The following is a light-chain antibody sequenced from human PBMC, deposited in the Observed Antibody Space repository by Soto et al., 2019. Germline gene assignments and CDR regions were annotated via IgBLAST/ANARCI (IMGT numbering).Light chain of an antibody. J-gene: IGKJ4*01. Sequence: DIQLTQSPSFLSASVGDRVTITCRASQGISSYLAWYQQKPGKAPKLLIYAASTLQSGVPSRFSGSGSGTEFTLTISSLQPEDFATYCCQQLNSYPRAFGGGTKVELK. CDR3: QQLNSYPRA. CDR2: AAS. CDR1: QGISSY. V-gene: IGKV1-9*01.